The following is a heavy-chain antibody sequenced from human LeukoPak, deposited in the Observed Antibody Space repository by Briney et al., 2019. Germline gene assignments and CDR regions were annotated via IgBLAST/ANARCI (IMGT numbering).Heavy chain of an antibody. CDR2: IDPNSGVT. CDR1: GYTFTGYY. V-gene: IGHV1-2*02. D-gene: IGHD2-2*01. CDR3: ARDMVLPAENAFDI. J-gene: IGHJ3*02. Sequence: ASVKVSCKTSGYTFTGYYMHWVRQAPGQGLKWLGWIDPNSGVTTYAQKFQGRVTMTRDTSISTAYMELSSLRSDDTAVYYCARDMVLPAENAFDIWGQGTMVTVSS.